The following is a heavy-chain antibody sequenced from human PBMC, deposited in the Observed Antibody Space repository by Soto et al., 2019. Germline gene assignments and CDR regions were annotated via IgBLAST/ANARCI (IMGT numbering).Heavy chain of an antibody. CDR1: GYTFTTSG. D-gene: IGHD1-7*01. V-gene: IGHV1-18*04. CDR2: ISAKSGNT. J-gene: IGHJ4*02. Sequence: QLVQSGAEVKKPGASVKVSCKASGYTFTTSGFNWVRQAPGQGLEWMGWISAKSGNTNYAQKLQGRVTMTTDTSTSTVYMELKSLTFYDTAIYYCTRAGASDWNYVSTSSWGQGTLVTVSS. CDR3: TRAGASDWNYVSTSS.